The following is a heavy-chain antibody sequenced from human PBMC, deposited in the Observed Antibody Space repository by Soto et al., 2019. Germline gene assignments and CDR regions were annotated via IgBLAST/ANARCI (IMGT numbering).Heavy chain of an antibody. D-gene: IGHD3-16*01. V-gene: IGHV3-9*01. Sequence: EVQLVESGGGLVQPGRSLRLSCVASGFTFDDYVMHWVRQVPGKGLEWVSGISWNSGNIDYADSVKGRFTISRDNAINSLYLPTNSLRPEDTVLYYCARGLSAVPSYLDYRGQGTMVTVSS. CDR1: GFTFDDYV. CDR3: ARGLSAVPSYLDY. CDR2: ISWNSGNI. J-gene: IGHJ4*02.